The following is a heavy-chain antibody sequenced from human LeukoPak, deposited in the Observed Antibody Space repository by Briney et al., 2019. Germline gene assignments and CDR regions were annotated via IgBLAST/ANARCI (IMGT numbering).Heavy chain of an antibody. J-gene: IGHJ4*02. CDR3: ARGVRAAAGAFDY. D-gene: IGHD6-13*01. CDR2: MNPNSGNT. CDR1: GYTFTSYD. V-gene: IGHV1-8*01. Sequence: ASVRVSCKASGYTFTSYDINWVRQATGQGLEWMGWMNPNSGNTGYAQKFQGRVTMTRNTSISTAYMELSSLRSEDAAVYYCARGVRAAAGAFDYWGQGTLVTVSS.